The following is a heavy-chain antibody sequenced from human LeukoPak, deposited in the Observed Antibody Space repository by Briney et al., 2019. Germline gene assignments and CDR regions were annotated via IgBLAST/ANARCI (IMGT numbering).Heavy chain of an antibody. D-gene: IGHD3-10*01. CDR3: ARRRYYGSGSYYPKAFDY. Sequence: PSETLSLTCTVSGGSISSSSYYWGWIRQPPGKGLEWIGNIYYSGSTYYNPSLKSRVTVSVDTSKSQFSLKLSSVTAADTAVYYCARRRYYGSGSYYPKAFDYWGQGTLVTVSS. V-gene: IGHV4-39*07. J-gene: IGHJ4*02. CDR2: IYYSGST. CDR1: GGSISSSSYY.